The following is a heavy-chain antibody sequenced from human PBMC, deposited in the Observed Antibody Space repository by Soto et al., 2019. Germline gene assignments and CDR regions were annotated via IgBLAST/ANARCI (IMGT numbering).Heavy chain of an antibody. J-gene: IGHJ1*01. CDR3: ARIGYDGH. D-gene: IGHD3-22*01. V-gene: IGHV1-18*01. Sequence: QVQLVQSGSEIKKPGAAVKVSCKAFGYSFTSYGIGWVRQSTGEGLEWMGWISVYNDNTNYAQKFQGRDTMTTDTSLSTAYSELRSLNSDDTAVYYCARIGYDGHWGQVTLFTISS. CDR2: ISVYNDNT. CDR1: GYSFTSYG.